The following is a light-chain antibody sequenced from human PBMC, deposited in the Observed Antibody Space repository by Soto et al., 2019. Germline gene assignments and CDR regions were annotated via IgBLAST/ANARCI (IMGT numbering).Light chain of an antibody. CDR1: QSVSSN. Sequence: EIVMTQSPATLSLSPGERATLSCRAGQSVSSNLAWYQQKPGQAPRLLIYGASTRATGIPARFSGSGSGTDFTLTISGLQSDDFAVYYCQHYSNSPGTFGQGTKVDI. CDR2: GAS. CDR3: QHYSNSPGT. J-gene: IGKJ1*01. V-gene: IGKV3-15*01.